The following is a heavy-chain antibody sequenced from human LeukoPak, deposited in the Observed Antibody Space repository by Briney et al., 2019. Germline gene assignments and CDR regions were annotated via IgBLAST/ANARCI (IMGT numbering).Heavy chain of an antibody. CDR1: GFTFSSYS. V-gene: IGHV3-21*01. J-gene: IGHJ4*02. Sequence: GGSLRLSCAASGFTFSSYSMNWVSQAPGKGLEWVSSISSSSSYIYYADSVKGRFTISRDNAKNSLYLQMNSLRAEDTAVYYCARDYQEMATTFDYWGQGTLVTVSS. D-gene: IGHD5-24*01. CDR3: ARDYQEMATTFDY. CDR2: ISSSSSYI.